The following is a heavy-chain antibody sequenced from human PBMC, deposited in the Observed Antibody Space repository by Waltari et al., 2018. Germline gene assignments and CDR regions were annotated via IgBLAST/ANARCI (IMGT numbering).Heavy chain of an antibody. CDR2: IYYSGST. J-gene: IGHJ6*03. CDR1: GGSISSSSYY. Sequence: QLQLQESGPGLVKPSETLSLTCTVSGGSISSSSYYWGWIRQTPGKGLEWIGSIYYSGSTYYNPSLKSRVTISVDTSKNQFSLKLSSVTAADTAVYYCARPIGGYRFNYYMDVWGKGTTVTVSS. V-gene: IGHV4-39*01. CDR3: ARPIGGYRFNYYMDV. D-gene: IGHD5-18*01.